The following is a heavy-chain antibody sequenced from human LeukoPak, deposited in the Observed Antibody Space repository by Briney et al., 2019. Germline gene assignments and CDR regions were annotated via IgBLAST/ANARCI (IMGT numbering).Heavy chain of an antibody. CDR2: ISYDGSNK. Sequence: GGSLRLSCAASGFTFSSNGMHWVRQAPGKGLEWVAVISYDGSNKHYADSVKGRFTISRDNSKNTLYLQMNSLTLEDTAVYYCAKSLIGAMVLHYMDVWGKGTTVTVSS. D-gene: IGHD2-8*01. CDR1: GFTFSSNG. V-gene: IGHV3-30*18. J-gene: IGHJ6*03. CDR3: AKSLIGAMVLHYMDV.